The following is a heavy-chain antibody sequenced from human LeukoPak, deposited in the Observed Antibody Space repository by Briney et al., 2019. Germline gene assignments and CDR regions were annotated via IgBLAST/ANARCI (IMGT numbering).Heavy chain of an antibody. D-gene: IGHD2-21*02. CDR3: ARGVTPFDY. Sequence: SETLSLTCTVSGYSISSGYYWGWIRQPPGKGLEWIGSMYHSGSTYYNPSLKSRVTISVDTSKNQFSLRLSSVTAADTAVYYCARGVTPFDYWGQGTLVTVSS. CDR1: GYSISSGYY. V-gene: IGHV4-38-2*02. J-gene: IGHJ4*02. CDR2: MYHSGST.